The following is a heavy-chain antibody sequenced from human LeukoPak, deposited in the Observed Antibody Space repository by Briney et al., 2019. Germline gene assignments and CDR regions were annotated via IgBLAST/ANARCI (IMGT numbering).Heavy chain of an antibody. V-gene: IGHV1-46*01. D-gene: IGHD2-2*01. CDR2: NKPSGGST. Sequence: GASVKVSCKASGYTFTSYYMHWVRQAPGQGLEWMGINKPSGGSTIYAQIFQGRVTMTRDTSTSTVYMELSRLRSEDTAVYYCARANCSSTSCAPDYWGQGMLVTVSS. CDR1: GYTFTSYY. J-gene: IGHJ4*02. CDR3: ARANCSSTSCAPDY.